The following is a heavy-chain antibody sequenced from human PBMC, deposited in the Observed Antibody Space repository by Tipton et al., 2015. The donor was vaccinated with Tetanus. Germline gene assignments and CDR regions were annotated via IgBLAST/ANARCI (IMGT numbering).Heavy chain of an antibody. CDR3: TRQGGASSSDY. CDR2: IYPGDSDT. J-gene: IGHJ4*02. Sequence: QLVQSGAEVKKPGESLKISCKASGYSFTGYCIGWVRQMPGKGLEWMGIIYPGDSDTRYSPSFQGQVTISADKSISTDCLQWSSLRASGTAMYCCTRQGGASSSDYWGRGTLVAVSS. D-gene: IGHD6-6*01. V-gene: IGHV5-51*01. CDR1: GYSFTGYC.